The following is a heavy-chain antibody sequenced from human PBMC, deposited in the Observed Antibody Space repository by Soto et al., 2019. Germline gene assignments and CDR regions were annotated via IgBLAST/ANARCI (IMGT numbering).Heavy chain of an antibody. J-gene: IGHJ6*02. CDR1: GCSVSGGSYY. V-gene: IGHV4-61*01. CDR3: ASVVDFGEEGV. D-gene: IGHD4-17*01. CDR2: IYPSRTA. Sequence: QVQLQESGPRLVKPSETLFLTCTVSGCSVSGGSYYWKSIRQPPGKVLEWIGYIYPSRTANYNRSLRSPVTISVDTYKNRFSPRITLVTAADTVGYYCASVVDFGEEGVWGQGTTFTVSS.